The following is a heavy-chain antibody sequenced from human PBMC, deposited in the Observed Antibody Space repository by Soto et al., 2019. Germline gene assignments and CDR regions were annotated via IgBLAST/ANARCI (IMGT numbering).Heavy chain of an antibody. CDR2: ISGSGGST. V-gene: IGHV3-23*01. D-gene: IGHD6-6*01. Sequence: GGSLRLSCAASGFRFSNYAMSWVRQAPGKGLEWVSGISGSGGSTYYADSVKGRFTISRDNSKNTLYLQMNSLRAEDTAVYYCAKDVSSVPYYFDCWGQGALVTVSS. J-gene: IGHJ4*02. CDR1: GFRFSNYA. CDR3: AKDVSSVPYYFDC.